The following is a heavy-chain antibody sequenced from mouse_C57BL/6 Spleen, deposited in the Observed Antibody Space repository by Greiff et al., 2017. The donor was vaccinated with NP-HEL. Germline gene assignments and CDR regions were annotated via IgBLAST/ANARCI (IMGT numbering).Heavy chain of an antibody. CDR3: ARGWLRGYFDV. V-gene: IGHV1-26*01. J-gene: IGHJ1*03. Sequence: VQLQQSGPELVKPGASVKISCKASGYTFTDYYMNWVKQSHGKSLEWIGDINPNNGGTSYNQKFKGKATLTVDKSSSTAYMELRSLTSEDSAVYYCARGWLRGYFDVWGTGTTVTVSS. D-gene: IGHD2-2*01. CDR2: INPNNGGT. CDR1: GYTFTDYY.